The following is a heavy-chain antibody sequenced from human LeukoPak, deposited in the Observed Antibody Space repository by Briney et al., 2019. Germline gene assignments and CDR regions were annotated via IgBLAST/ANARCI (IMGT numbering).Heavy chain of an antibody. CDR1: GFTFSSYS. CDR2: IWYDGSNK. V-gene: IGHV3-33*08. Sequence: GGSLSLSCAASGFTFSSYSMNWVRQAPGKGLEWVAVIWYDGSNKSYADSVTGRFTISRDNSKNTLYLQMNSLRAEDTAVYYCARERHLGVVLMDVWGQGATVTVSS. CDR3: ARERHLGVVLMDV. J-gene: IGHJ6*02. D-gene: IGHD3-3*01.